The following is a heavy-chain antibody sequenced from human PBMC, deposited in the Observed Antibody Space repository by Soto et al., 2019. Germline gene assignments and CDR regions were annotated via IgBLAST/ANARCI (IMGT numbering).Heavy chain of an antibody. Sequence: ASVKVSCKASGYTFTSYGISWVRQAPGQGLEWMGWIGAYNGNTNYAQKLQGRVTMTTDTSTSTAYMELRSLRSDDAAVYYCAREKGNDILTGYPYYYYYGMDVWGQGTTVTVSS. J-gene: IGHJ6*02. CDR1: GYTFTSYG. CDR2: IGAYNGNT. D-gene: IGHD3-9*01. CDR3: AREKGNDILTGYPYYYYYGMDV. V-gene: IGHV1-18*01.